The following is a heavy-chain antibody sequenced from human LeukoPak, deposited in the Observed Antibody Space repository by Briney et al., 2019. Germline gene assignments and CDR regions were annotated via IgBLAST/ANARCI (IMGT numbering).Heavy chain of an antibody. D-gene: IGHD6-19*01. J-gene: IGHJ6*02. CDR1: GFILTSYE. CDR2: ITFSGTSI. V-gene: IGHV3-48*03. CDR3: AKMVTSGWPGNIYYYGMDV. Sequence: GGSLRLSCEASGFILTSYEMNWVRQAPGKGLEWLSSITFSGTSIHYADAVKGRFTISRDSAKNSVYLQMTSLRPEDTAVYYCAKMVTSGWPGNIYYYGMDVWGQGTTVTVSS.